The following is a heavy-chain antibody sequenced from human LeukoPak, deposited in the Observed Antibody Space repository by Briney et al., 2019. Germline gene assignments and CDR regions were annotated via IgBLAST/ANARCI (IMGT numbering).Heavy chain of an antibody. CDR2: ISYDGSNK. CDR1: GFTFTSYA. Sequence: GGSLRLSCAASGFTFTSYAMNWVRQAPGKGLEWVAVISYDGSNKYYADSVKGRFTISRDNSKNTLYLQMNSLRAEDTAVYYCAKDLITGTGYGMDVWGQGTTVTVSS. D-gene: IGHD1-20*01. J-gene: IGHJ6*02. V-gene: IGHV3-30*18. CDR3: AKDLITGTGYGMDV.